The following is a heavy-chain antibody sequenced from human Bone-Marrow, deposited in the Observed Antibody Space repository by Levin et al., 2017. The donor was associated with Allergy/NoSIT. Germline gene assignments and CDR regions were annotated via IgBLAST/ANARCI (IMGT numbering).Heavy chain of an antibody. Sequence: GGSLRLSCAASGFTFSTYAMHWVRQAPGKGLEWVAVILYDGSNQYYADSVKGRFTISRDNSKNTLYLQMNSLRAEDTAVYYCARDGPRTTVVNFFDYWGQGTLVTVSS. D-gene: IGHD4-23*01. CDR2: ILYDGSNQ. V-gene: IGHV3-30-3*01. CDR3: ARDGPRTTVVNFFDY. CDR1: GFTFSTYA. J-gene: IGHJ4*02.